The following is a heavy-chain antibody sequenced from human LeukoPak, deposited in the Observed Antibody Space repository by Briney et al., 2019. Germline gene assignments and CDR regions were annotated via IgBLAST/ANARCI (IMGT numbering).Heavy chain of an antibody. D-gene: IGHD1-26*01. J-gene: IGHJ6*03. CDR1: GYTFTGYY. CDR3: ARAYDTATTGYYYYMDV. V-gene: IGHV1-2*02. CDR2: INPNSGGT. Sequence: GASVKVSCKASGYTFTGYYMHWVRQAPGQGLEWMGWINPNSGGTNYAQKFQGRVTMTRDTSISTAYMELSRLRSDDTAVYYCARAYDTATTGYYYYMDVWGKGTTVTVSS.